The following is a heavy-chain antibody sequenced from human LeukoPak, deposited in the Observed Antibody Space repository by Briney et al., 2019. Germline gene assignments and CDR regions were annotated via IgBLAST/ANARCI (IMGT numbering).Heavy chain of an antibody. D-gene: IGHD2-2*01. V-gene: IGHV3-23*01. CDR1: GFIFSNYA. J-gene: IGHJ4*02. CDR3: ARNLYCGSISCENQAIDF. CDR2: IDRTGAYT. Sequence: GGSLRLSCAASGFIFSNYAMSWVRQAPGKGLEWVSAIDRTGAYTWYADSVKGRFTISKDSSKTILYLQMNSLRAEDAAVYFCARNLYCGSISCENQAIDFWGQGTLVTVSS.